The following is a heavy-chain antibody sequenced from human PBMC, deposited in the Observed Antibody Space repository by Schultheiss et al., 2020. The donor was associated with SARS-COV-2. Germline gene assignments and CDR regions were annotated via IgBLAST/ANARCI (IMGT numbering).Heavy chain of an antibody. V-gene: IGHV4-34*01. CDR1: GGSISSYY. CDR3: ARDDDFWSGYPTPGAFDI. J-gene: IGHJ3*02. CDR2: INHSGST. D-gene: IGHD3-3*01. Sequence: SETLSLTCAVYGGSISSYYWGWIRQPPGKGLEWIGEINHSGSTNYNPSLKSRVTISVDTSKNQFSLKLSSVTAADTAVYYCARDDDFWSGYPTPGAFDIWGQGTMVTVSS.